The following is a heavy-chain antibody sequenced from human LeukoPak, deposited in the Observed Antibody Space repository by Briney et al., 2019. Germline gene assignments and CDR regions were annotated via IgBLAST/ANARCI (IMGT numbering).Heavy chain of an antibody. CDR2: AYYRGST. CDR1: GDSISSNSDY. V-gene: IGHV4-39*07. Sequence: PSETLSLTCTVSGDSISSNSDYWGWIRQPPGKGLEWIGSAYYRGSTDYNPSLESRVTISVDTSKNQFSLKLASVTAADTAIYYCAKGAGGFSYYNWFDPWGQGTLVTVSS. CDR3: AKGAGGFSYYNWFDP. J-gene: IGHJ5*02. D-gene: IGHD5-18*01.